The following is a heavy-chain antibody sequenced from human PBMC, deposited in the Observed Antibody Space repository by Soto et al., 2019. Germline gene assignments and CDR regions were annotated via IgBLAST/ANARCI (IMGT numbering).Heavy chain of an antibody. CDR1: GFTFSGSA. Sequence: GGSLRLSCAASGFTFSGSAMHWVRQASGKGLEWVGRIRSKANSYATAYAASVKGRFTISRDDSKNTAYLQMNSLKTEDTAVYYCTRRVAQDLDYWGQGTLVTVSS. CDR2: IRSKANSYAT. D-gene: IGHD2-15*01. J-gene: IGHJ4*02. V-gene: IGHV3-73*01. CDR3: TRRVAQDLDY.